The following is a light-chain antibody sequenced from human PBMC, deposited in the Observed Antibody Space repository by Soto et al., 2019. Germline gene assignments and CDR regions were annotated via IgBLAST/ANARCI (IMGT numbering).Light chain of an antibody. J-gene: IGKJ5*01. V-gene: IGKV3-20*01. CDR1: QTVYTNY. CDR3: QQRGNIPPIT. CDR2: GY. Sequence: VLTQSPGTLSVSAGDSATLSCTASQTVYTNYIAWYKQRTGQAPRLLIFGYSRATGTPDRFSASGFGTDFTLTISRLEPADFAVYYCQQRGNIPPITCGQGTRLEIK.